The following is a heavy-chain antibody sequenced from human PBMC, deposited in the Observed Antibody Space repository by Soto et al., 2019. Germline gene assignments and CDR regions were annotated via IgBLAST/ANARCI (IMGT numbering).Heavy chain of an antibody. CDR3: ATDAQYYDILTGYYNSLAFDY. J-gene: IGHJ4*02. V-gene: IGHV1-24*01. Sequence: GASVKVSCKVSGYTLTELSMHWVRQAPGKGLEWMGGFDPEDGETIYAQKFQGRVTMTEDTSTDTAYMELSSLRSEDTAVYYCATDAQYYDILTGYYNSLAFDYWGQGTLVTVSS. D-gene: IGHD3-9*01. CDR2: FDPEDGET. CDR1: GYTLTELS.